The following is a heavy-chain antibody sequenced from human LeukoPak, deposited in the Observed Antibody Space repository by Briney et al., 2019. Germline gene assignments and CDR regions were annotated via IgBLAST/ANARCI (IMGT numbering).Heavy chain of an antibody. CDR3: ATDNRFGELLLDY. Sequence: ASVTVSCKVSGYTLTELSMHWVRQAPGKGLEWMGGFDPEDGETIYAQKFQGRVTMTEDTSTDTAYMELSSLRSEDTAVYYCATDNRFGELLLDYWGQGTLVTVSS. V-gene: IGHV1-24*01. D-gene: IGHD3-10*01. CDR2: FDPEDGET. J-gene: IGHJ4*02. CDR1: GYTLTELS.